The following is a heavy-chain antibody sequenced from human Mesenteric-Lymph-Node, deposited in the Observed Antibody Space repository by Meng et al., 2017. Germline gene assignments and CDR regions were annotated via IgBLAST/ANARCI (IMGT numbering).Heavy chain of an antibody. J-gene: IGHJ4*02. CDR1: GYTFTSYA. CDR2: SNAGNGNT. CDR3: ARDFWSGYYSNRLYFDY. D-gene: IGHD3-3*01. Sequence: ASVKVSCKASGYTFTSYAMHWVRQAPGQRLEWMGWSNAGNGNTKYSQEFQGRVTITRDTSASTAYMELSSLRSEDTAVYYCARDFWSGYYSNRLYFDYWGQGTLVTVSS. V-gene: IGHV1-3*01.